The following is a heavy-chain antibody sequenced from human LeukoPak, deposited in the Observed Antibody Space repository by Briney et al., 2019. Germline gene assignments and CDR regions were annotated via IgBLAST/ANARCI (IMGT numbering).Heavy chain of an antibody. J-gene: IGHJ5*02. V-gene: IGHV3-21*01. CDR3: ARDHNDDFWGGYPFEP. Sequence: GGSLRLSCAASGFTFSSYSMNWVRQAPGKGREWVSSISSSSGYIYYADSVKGRFTISRDNAKNSLYLQMNSLRAEDTAVYYRARDHNDDFWGGYPFEPWGQGTLVTVSS. CDR1: GFTFSSYS. D-gene: IGHD3-3*01. CDR2: ISSSSGYI.